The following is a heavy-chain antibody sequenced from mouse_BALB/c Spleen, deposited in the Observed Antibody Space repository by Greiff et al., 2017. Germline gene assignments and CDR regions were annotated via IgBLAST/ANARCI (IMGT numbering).Heavy chain of an antibody. CDR3: ATGTGDY. CDR1: GYTFTSYW. V-gene: IGHV1-7*01. D-gene: IGHD4-1*01. J-gene: IGHJ2*01. Sequence: QVQLQQSGADLAKPGASVKMSCKASGYTFTSYWMHWVKQRPGQGLEWIGYINPSTGYTEYNQKFKDKATLTADKSSSTAYMQLSSMTSEDSAVYYCATGTGDYWGQGTTLTVSS. CDR2: INPSTGYT.